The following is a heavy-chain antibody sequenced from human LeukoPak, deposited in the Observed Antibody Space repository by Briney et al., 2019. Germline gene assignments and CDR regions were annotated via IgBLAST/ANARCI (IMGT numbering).Heavy chain of an antibody. D-gene: IGHD3-9*01. CDR3: ARGSRYHDWLSPLDS. CDR1: GYTFTSYD. CDR2: LNPQTGDT. V-gene: IGHV1-2*02. J-gene: IGHJ4*02. Sequence: GASVKVSCKASGYTFTSYDINWVRQATGQGLEWMGWLNPQTGDTHFAQKFQGRVTFTRDTSISTAYMAMSRLRSNDTAVFYCARGSRYHDWLSPLDSWGQGTLVTVSS.